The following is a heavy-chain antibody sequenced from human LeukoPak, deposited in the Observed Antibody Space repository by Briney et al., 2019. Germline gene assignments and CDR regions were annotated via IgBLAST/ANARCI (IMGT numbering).Heavy chain of an antibody. J-gene: IGHJ4*02. CDR3: AKGTYYYDSSGYYGGYYFDY. CDR2: ISSSGSTI. D-gene: IGHD3-22*01. CDR1: GFTFSDYY. Sequence: PGGSLRLSCAASGFTFSDYYMSWIRQAPGKGLEWVSYISSSGSTIYYADSVKGRFTISRDNAKNSLYLQMNSLRAEDTAVYYCAKGTYYYDSSGYYGGYYFDYWGQGTLVTVSS. V-gene: IGHV3-11*04.